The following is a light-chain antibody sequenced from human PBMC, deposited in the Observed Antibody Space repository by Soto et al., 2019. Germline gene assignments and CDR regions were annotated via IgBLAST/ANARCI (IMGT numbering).Light chain of an antibody. CDR1: QSVSSF. CDR2: DAS. J-gene: IGKJ4*01. CDR3: QQRSKWPLIT. V-gene: IGKV3-11*01. Sequence: EIELTQSPATLSLSPGERATLSCRASQSVSSFLAWYQHKPGQAPRLLIYDASIRATGIPARFGGSGSGTDFTLTISSLEPEDFAVYYCQQRSKWPLITFGGGTKVEI.